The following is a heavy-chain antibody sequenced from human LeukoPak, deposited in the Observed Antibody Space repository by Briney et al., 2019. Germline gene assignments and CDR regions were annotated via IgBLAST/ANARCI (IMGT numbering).Heavy chain of an antibody. Sequence: GGSLRLSCAASGFTFSSYSMNWVRQAPGKGLEWVSYISSSSSTIYYADSVKGRFTISRDNAKNTLYLQMNSLRAEDTAVYYCARVWFGEFNWFDPWGQGTLVTVSS. J-gene: IGHJ5*02. D-gene: IGHD3-10*01. CDR3: ARVWFGEFNWFDP. CDR2: ISSSSSTI. V-gene: IGHV3-48*04. CDR1: GFTFSSYS.